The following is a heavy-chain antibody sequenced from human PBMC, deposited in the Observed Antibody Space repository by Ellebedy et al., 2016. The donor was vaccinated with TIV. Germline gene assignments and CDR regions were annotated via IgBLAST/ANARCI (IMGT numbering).Heavy chain of an antibody. CDR3: ARALCARSYVYGMDV. Sequence: GESLKISCAASGFRFSSYWMNWVRHAPGKGLEWVAQIKEDGREINYVDSVKGRFTISRDNANNSLYLQLNSLRADDTAVYYCARALCARSYVYGMDVWGQGTTVTVSS. CDR2: IKEDGREI. J-gene: IGHJ6*02. D-gene: IGHD3-16*01. V-gene: IGHV3-7*01. CDR1: GFRFSSYW.